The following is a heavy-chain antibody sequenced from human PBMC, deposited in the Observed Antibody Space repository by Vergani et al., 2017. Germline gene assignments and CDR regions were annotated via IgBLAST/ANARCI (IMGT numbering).Heavy chain of an antibody. CDR1: GFTSAGYA. CDR2: ISWNSNSI. CDR3: AKDLVTSSGGGWFDP. D-gene: IGHD6-6*01. V-gene: IGHV3-9*02. J-gene: IGHJ5*02. Sequence: EVQLEESGGGLVLPGRSLRLSCVASGFTSAGYAMHWVRQAPGKGLEWVSGISWNSNSICYADSVKGRFTISRDNAKNSLYLQMNSLRAEDTALYYCAKDLVTSSGGGWFDPWGQGTLVTVSS.